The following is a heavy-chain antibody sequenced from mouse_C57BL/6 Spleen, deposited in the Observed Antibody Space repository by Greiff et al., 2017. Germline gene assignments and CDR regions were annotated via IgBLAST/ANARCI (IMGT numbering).Heavy chain of an antibody. J-gene: IGHJ4*01. CDR3: TRGGSRDY. CDR2: IDPETGGT. V-gene: IGHV1-15*01. Sequence: VKLQESGAELVRPGASVTLSCKASGYTFTDYEMHWVKQTPVHGLEWIGAIDPETGGTAYNQKFKGKAILTADKSSSTAYMELRSLTSEDSAVYYCTRGGSRDYWGQGTSVTVSS. CDR1: GYTFTDYE.